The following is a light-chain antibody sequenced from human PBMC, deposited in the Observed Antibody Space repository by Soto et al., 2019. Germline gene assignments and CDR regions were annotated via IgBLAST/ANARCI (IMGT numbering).Light chain of an antibody. V-gene: IGKV3-15*01. J-gene: IGKJ1*01. Sequence: EIVMTQSPATLSVSPGDRAALSCRASQSVGSNLAWYQQKPGQAPRLLIYGASTRATGIPARFSGSGSGTECTLTISSLQSEDFAIYFCQQYNNWPPDRTFGQGTKVEIK. CDR1: QSVGSN. CDR2: GAS. CDR3: QQYNNWPPDRT.